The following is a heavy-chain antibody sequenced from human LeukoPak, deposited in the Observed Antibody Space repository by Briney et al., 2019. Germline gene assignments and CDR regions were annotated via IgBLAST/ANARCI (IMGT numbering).Heavy chain of an antibody. D-gene: IGHD2-2*01. CDR3: ARDLRYCSSTSCSWFDP. Sequence: SETLSLTCTVSGGSISNYYWSWIRQSPGKGLEWIGYIYYSGSTNYNPSLKSRVTISVDTSKNQFSLKLSSVTAADTAVYYCARDLRYCSSTSCSWFDPWGQGTLVTVSS. CDR1: GGSISNYY. V-gene: IGHV4-59*12. J-gene: IGHJ5*02. CDR2: IYYSGST.